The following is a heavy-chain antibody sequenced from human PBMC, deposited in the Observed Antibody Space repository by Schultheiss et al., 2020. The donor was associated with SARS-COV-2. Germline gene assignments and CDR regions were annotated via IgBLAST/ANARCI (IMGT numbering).Heavy chain of an antibody. Sequence: ASVKVSCKASGYTFTGYYMHWVRQAPGQGLEWMGWINPNSGGTNYAQKFQGWVTMTRDTSISTAYMELSRLRSDDTAVYYCARGAYYYDKPLGYWGQGTLVTVS. J-gene: IGHJ4*02. CDR2: INPNSGGT. V-gene: IGHV1-2*04. CDR3: ARGAYYYDKPLGY. CDR1: GYTFTGYY. D-gene: IGHD3-22*01.